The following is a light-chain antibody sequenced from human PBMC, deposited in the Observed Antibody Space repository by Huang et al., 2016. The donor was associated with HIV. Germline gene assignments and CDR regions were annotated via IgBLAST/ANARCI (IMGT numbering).Light chain of an antibody. J-gene: IGKJ1*01. V-gene: IGKV3-15*01. CDR2: GAS. CDR3: QQYDNWPPGT. CDR1: QSVSSN. Sequence: EVVKTQSPATLSMSPGERGTLSCRASQSVSSNLAWYQQMPGQAPRLLIYGASTRATGIPARFSGSGSGTEFTLTISSLQSEDFAVYYCQQYDNWPPGTFGQGTKVEIK.